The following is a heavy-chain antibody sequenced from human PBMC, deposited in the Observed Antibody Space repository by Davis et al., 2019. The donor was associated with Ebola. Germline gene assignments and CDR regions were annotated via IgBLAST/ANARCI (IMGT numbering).Heavy chain of an antibody. CDR2: IHHSGST. Sequence: SETLSLTCAVYGGSFSGYYWSWIRQPPGKGLEWIGEIHHSGSTNYNPSLKSRVTISVDTSKNQFSLKLSSVTAADTAVYYCARDIRIVVAPAAPDVWGQGTTVTVSS. CDR3: ARDIRIVVAPAAPDV. J-gene: IGHJ6*02. V-gene: IGHV4-34*01. D-gene: IGHD2-2*01. CDR1: GGSFSGYY.